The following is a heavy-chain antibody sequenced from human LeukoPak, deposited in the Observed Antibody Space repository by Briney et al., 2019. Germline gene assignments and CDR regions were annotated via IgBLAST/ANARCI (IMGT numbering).Heavy chain of an antibody. D-gene: IGHD4-17*01. CDR1: GGSFSGYY. CDR3: ARTTTVTRFTY. Sequence: PSETLSLTCAVYGGSFSGYYWNWIRQPPGKGLEWIGEINHSGSTNYNPSLKSRVTISVDTSKNQFSLTLSSVTAADTAVYYCARTTTVTRFTYWGQGTLVTVSS. V-gene: IGHV4-34*01. J-gene: IGHJ4*02. CDR2: INHSGST.